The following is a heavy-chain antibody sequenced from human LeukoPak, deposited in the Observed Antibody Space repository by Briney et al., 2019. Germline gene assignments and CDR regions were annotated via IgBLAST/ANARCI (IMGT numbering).Heavy chain of an antibody. CDR2: IYSGSST. V-gene: IGHV3-66*01. D-gene: IGHD3-16*01. J-gene: IGHJ3*02. CDR1: GFTVSSNY. CDR3: ARDRPGNYDDAYDI. Sequence: GGSLRLSWAASGFTVSSNYMSWVRQAPGKGLEWVSIIYSGSSTYYADSVKGRFTISRDNSKNTLFLQMNSLRAEDTAVYFCARDRPGNYDDAYDIWGQGTMVTVSS.